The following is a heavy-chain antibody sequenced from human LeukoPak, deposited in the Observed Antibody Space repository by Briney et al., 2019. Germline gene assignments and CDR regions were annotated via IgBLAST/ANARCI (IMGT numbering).Heavy chain of an antibody. Sequence: ASVKVSCKASVYNFRNYGIGWVRQPPRQGLEWMGWITGGNGNTNYAQKVQGRVTMTTDTSTSTAYMELRSLRSDDTAVYFCARDSARGYSYGYNAFDIWGQGTMVTVSS. D-gene: IGHD5-18*01. V-gene: IGHV1-18*01. CDR3: ARDSARGYSYGYNAFDI. CDR1: VYNFRNYG. CDR2: ITGGNGNT. J-gene: IGHJ3*02.